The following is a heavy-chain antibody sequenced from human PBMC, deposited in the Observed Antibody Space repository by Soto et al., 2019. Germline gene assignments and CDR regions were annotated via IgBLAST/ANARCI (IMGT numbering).Heavy chain of an antibody. V-gene: IGHV3-30-3*01. CDR1: GFTFSSYA. Sequence: QVQLVESGGGVVQPGRSLRLSCAASGFTFSSYAMHWVRQAPGKGLEWVAVISYDGSNKYYADSVKGRFTISRDNSKNTLYLQMNSRRAEDTAVYYCARDGDMVLVPAASSSYYYYGMDVWGQGTTVTVSS. CDR2: ISYDGSNK. J-gene: IGHJ6*02. D-gene: IGHD2-2*01. CDR3: ARDGDMVLVPAASSSYYYYGMDV.